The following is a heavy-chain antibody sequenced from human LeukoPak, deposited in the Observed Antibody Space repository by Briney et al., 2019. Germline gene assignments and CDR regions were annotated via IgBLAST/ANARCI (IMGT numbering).Heavy chain of an antibody. J-gene: IGHJ6*02. D-gene: IGHD2-2*03. CDR1: GGSISSYY. CDR2: IYYSGST. CDR3: ARDQGRGYCSSTSCSYYYYGMDV. V-gene: IGHV4-59*01. Sequence: PSETLSLTCTVSGGSISSYYWSWIRQPPGKGLEWIGYIYYSGSTNYNLSLKSRVTISVDTSKNQFSLKLSSVTAADTAVYYCARDQGRGYCSSTSCSYYYYGMDVWGQGTTVTVSS.